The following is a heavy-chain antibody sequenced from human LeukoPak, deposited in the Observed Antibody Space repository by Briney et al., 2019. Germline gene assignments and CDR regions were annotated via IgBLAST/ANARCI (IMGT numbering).Heavy chain of an antibody. CDR3: ANAAMVRGPIDY. CDR1: GITLSNYG. Sequence: GGSLRLSCAVSGITLSNYGMSWVRQAPGKGLEWVAGIRGSGGSTNYADSVKGRFTISRDNSKNTLYLHMSSLRAEDTAVYYCANAAMVRGPIDYWGQGTLVTVSS. V-gene: IGHV3-23*01. CDR2: IRGSGGST. D-gene: IGHD3-10*01. J-gene: IGHJ4*02.